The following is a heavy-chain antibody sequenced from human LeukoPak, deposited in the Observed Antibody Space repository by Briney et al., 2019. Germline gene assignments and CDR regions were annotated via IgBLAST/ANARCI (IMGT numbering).Heavy chain of an antibody. CDR2: INPNSGGT. Sequence: ASVKVSCKASGYTFTGYYIHWVRQAPGQGLEWMGWINPNSGGTNYAQKFQGRVTMTRDTSISTAYMELSRLRSDDTAVYYCARVGSLDGPIDFWGQGALVTVSS. J-gene: IGHJ4*02. D-gene: IGHD3-16*02. CDR1: GYTFTGYY. V-gene: IGHV1-2*02. CDR3: ARVGSLDGPIDF.